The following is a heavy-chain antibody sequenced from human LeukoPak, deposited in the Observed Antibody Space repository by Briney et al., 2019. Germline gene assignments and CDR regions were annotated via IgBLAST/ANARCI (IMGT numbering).Heavy chain of an antibody. Sequence: GGSLRLSCAASGFTFSTYSMNWVRQAPGKGLEWVSYISSSSSAIYYADSVKGRFTIARDNAKNSLYLQMNSLRAEDTAVYYCASSIAVTGASPLEWGQGTLVIVSS. J-gene: IGHJ4*02. D-gene: IGHD6-19*01. CDR2: ISSSSSAI. CDR3: ASSIAVTGASPLE. V-gene: IGHV3-48*01. CDR1: GFTFSTYS.